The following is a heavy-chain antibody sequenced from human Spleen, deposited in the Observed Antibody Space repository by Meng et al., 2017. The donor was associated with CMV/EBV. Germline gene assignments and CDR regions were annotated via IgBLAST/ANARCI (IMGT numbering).Heavy chain of an antibody. CDR3: ARIPPGIGYFDS. V-gene: IGHV2-70D*14. CDR2: IDWDDDR. CDR1: GFSFTATGMR. D-gene: IGHD2-2*01. J-gene: IGHJ4*02. Sequence: SGPTLVKPTQTLTLTCTFSGFSFTATGMRVGWIRQPPGKALEWLARIDWDDDRYYSPSLKTRLTVSKDPSKNQVVLTMTNMDPVDTATYYCARIPPGIGYFDSWGQGTLVTVSS.